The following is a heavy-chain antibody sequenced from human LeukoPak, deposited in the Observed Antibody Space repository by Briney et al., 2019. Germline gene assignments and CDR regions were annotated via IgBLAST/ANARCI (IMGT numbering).Heavy chain of an antibody. J-gene: IGHJ4*02. Sequence: ASVKVSCKASGYTFTGYYMHWVRQAPGQGLEWMGWINPNSGGTNYAQKFQGGVTMTRDTSISTAYMELSRLRSDDTAVYYCARVSPLIAVAGDFDYWGQGTLVTVSS. V-gene: IGHV1-2*02. CDR2: INPNSGGT. CDR3: ARVSPLIAVAGDFDY. D-gene: IGHD6-19*01. CDR1: GYTFTGYY.